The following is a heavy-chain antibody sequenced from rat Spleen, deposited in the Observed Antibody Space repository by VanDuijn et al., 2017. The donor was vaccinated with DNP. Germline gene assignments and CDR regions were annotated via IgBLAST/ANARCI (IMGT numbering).Heavy chain of an antibody. V-gene: IGHV4-2*01. Sequence: EVKLVESGGGLVQPGRSLKLSCAASGFNFNDYWMGWVRQAPGKGLKWIGEINKDSNSINYSPSLKDRFTISRDNAQNTLYLQMSKLGSEDTAIYYCARRGNNYNYFDYWGQGVMVTVSS. J-gene: IGHJ2*01. CDR1: GFNFNDYW. D-gene: IGHD1-10*01. CDR2: INKDSNSI. CDR3: ARRGNNYNYFDY.